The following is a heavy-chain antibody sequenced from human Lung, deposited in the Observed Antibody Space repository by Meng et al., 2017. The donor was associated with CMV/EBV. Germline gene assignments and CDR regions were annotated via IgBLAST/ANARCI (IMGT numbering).Heavy chain of an antibody. CDR2: ISSSSSYV. V-gene: IGHV3-21*01. D-gene: IGHD5-24*01. CDR3: ARAPEGDGYNIDY. J-gene: IGHJ4*02. CDR1: RFSSYT. Sequence: GGSXRLXXAASRFSSYTLNWVRQAPGKGLEWVSSISSSSSYVYYADSVKGRFTISRDNAKNSLYLQLNSLRAEDTAVYYCARAPEGDGYNIDYWGQGTLVTVSS.